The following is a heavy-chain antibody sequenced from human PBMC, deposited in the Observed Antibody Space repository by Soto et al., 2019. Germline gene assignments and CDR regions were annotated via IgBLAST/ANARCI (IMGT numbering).Heavy chain of an antibody. V-gene: IGHV3-43*01. CDR1: GFTFDDYT. J-gene: IGHJ2*01. CDR3: AKDIHMDTAMGFDL. Sequence: EVQLVESGGVVVQPGGSLRLSCAASGFTFDDYTMHWVRQAPGKGLEWVSLISWDGGSTYYADSVKGRFTISRDNSKNSLYLQMNSLRTEDTALYYCAKDIHMDTAMGFDLWGRGTLVTVSS. CDR2: ISWDGGST. D-gene: IGHD5-18*01.